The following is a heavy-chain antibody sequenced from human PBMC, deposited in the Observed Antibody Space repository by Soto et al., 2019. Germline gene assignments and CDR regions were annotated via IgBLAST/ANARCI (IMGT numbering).Heavy chain of an antibody. V-gene: IGHV3-30*18. CDR1: GFTFSSYG. Sequence: QVQLVESGGGVVQPGRSLRLSCAASGFTFSSYGMHWVRQAPGKGLEWVAVISYDGSNKYYADSVKGRFTISRDNSKNTLYLQMNSLRAEDTAVYYCAKELADDSCGFDYWGQGTLVTVSS. CDR2: ISYDGSNK. J-gene: IGHJ4*02. CDR3: AKELADDSCGFDY. D-gene: IGHD3-22*01.